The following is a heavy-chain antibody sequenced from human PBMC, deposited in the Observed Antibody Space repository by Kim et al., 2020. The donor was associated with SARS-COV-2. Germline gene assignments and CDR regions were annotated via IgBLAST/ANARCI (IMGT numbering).Heavy chain of an antibody. J-gene: IGHJ2*01. D-gene: IGHD3-9*01. CDR3: AKAGYYDILTGHSPLGYFDL. Sequence: GGSLRLSCAASGFTFSSYAMSWVRQAPGKGLEWVSAISGSGGSTYYADSVKGRFTISRDNSKNTLYLQMNSLRAEDTAVYYCAKAGYYDILTGHSPLGYFDLWGRGTLVTVSS. V-gene: IGHV3-23*01. CDR2: ISGSGGST. CDR1: GFTFSSYA.